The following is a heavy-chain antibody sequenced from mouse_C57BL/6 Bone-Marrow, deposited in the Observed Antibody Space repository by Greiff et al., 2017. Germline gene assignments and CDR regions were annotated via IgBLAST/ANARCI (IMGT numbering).Heavy chain of an antibody. J-gene: IGHJ4*01. Sequence: VQLQQSVAELVRPGASVKLSCTASGFNIQNTYMHWVKQRPEQGLEWIGRIDPANGNTKYAPKFQGKATITADTSSNTAYLQLSSLTSEDTAIYYCARSLYPPMDYWGQGTSVTVSS. CDR3: ARSLYPPMDY. CDR2: IDPANGNT. V-gene: IGHV14-3*01. CDR1: GFNIQNTY. D-gene: IGHD5-1-1*01.